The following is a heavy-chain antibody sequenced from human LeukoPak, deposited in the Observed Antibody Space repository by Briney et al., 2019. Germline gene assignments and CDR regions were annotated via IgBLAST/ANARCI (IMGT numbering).Heavy chain of an antibody. J-gene: IGHJ4*02. CDR2: ISYDGSNK. CDR3: ARAPVAGFYYFDY. Sequence: PGRSLRLSCAASGFTFSSYAMHWVRQAPGKGLEWVAVISYDGSNKYYADSVKGRFTISRDNSKNTLYLQMNSLRAEDTAVYYCARAPVAGFYYFDYWGQGTLVTVSS. CDR1: GFTFSSYA. D-gene: IGHD6-19*01. V-gene: IGHV3-30-3*01.